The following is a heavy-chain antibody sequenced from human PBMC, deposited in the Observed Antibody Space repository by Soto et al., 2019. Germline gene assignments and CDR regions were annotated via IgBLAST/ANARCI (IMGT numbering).Heavy chain of an antibody. CDR3: AKDQTSSGYYFDY. CDR1: GFTFSSYA. D-gene: IGHD3-22*01. Sequence: EVQLLESGGGLVQPGGSLRLSCAASGFTFSSYAMSWVRQAPGKGLEWVSAISGSGVSTYYADSVKGRFTISRDNSKNTLYLQMNSLRAEDTAVYYCAKDQTSSGYYFDYWGQGTLVTVSS. V-gene: IGHV3-23*01. CDR2: ISGSGVST. J-gene: IGHJ4*02.